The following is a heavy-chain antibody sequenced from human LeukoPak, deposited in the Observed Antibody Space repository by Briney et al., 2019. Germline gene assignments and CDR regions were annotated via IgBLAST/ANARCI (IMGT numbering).Heavy chain of an antibody. CDR2: ISGSGVST. J-gene: IGHJ6*03. CDR1: KFTFSDYA. Sequence: PGGSLRTSCAASKFTFSDYAMSWVRQAPGKGLQWVSVISGSGVSTYYADSVKGRFTISRDNSKNTLFLQMNSLRAEDTAVYYCAKSLGVTRFYYMDVWGKGTTVTVSS. V-gene: IGHV3-23*01. CDR3: AKSLGVTRFYYMDV. D-gene: IGHD3-10*01.